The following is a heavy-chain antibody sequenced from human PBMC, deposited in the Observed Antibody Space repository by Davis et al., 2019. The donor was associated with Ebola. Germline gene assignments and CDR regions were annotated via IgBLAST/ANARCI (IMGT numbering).Heavy chain of an antibody. CDR3: AREGAAIDY. Sequence: GESLKISCAASGFTVSSNYMSWVRQAPGKGLEWVSVIYSGGSTYYADSVKRRFTISRDNSKNTLYLQMNSLRAEDTAVYYCAREGAAIDYWGQGTLVTVSS. CDR1: GFTVSSNY. D-gene: IGHD6-25*01. J-gene: IGHJ4*02. V-gene: IGHV3-53*01. CDR2: IYSGGST.